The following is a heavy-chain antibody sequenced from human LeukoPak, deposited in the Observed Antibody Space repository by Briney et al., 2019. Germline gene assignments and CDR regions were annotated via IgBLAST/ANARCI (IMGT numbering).Heavy chain of an antibody. CDR3: ASSYYYDSSGYYY. V-gene: IGHV3-33*01. CDR2: IWYDGSNK. J-gene: IGHJ4*02. D-gene: IGHD3-22*01. Sequence: XWXXVIWYDGSNKYYADSVKGRFTISRDNSKNTLYLQMNSLRAEDTAVYYCASSYYYDSSGYYYWGQGTLVTVSS.